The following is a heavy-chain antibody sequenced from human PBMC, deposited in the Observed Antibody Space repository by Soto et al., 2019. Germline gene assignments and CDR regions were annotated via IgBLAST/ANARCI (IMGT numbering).Heavy chain of an antibody. J-gene: IGHJ6*02. CDR3: VKGYWKGDV. D-gene: IGHD1-1*01. V-gene: IGHV3-23*01. Sequence: EVQLLESGGGLVQPGGSLRLSCAASGFTFSTYALHWVRQAPGNGLEWVSAISGSGGSIHYADSVKGRFTISRDNSKNKLYLQMNSLRDEDTALDHCVKGYWKGDVWGQGTTVTVSS. CDR2: ISGSGGSI. CDR1: GFTFSTYA.